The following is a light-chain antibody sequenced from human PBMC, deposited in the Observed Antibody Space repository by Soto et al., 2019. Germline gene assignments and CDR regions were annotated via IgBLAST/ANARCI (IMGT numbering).Light chain of an antibody. CDR1: QSIRNN. J-gene: IGKJ1*01. Sequence: VMTQSPGTLSVSTEARATLSCRASQSIRNNIAWYQHKPGQAPRLLIYGASTGATGVPARFSGIQYGTAVKINISILQAQDGTVYDCQLYYSTPWTFGQGTKVEI. V-gene: IGKV3-15*01. CDR2: GAS. CDR3: QLYYSTPWT.